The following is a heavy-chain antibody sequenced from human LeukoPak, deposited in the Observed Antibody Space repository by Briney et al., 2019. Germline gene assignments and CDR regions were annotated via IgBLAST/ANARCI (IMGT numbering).Heavy chain of an antibody. D-gene: IGHD3-16*01. Sequence: ASVKVSYKTSGYTFTDYFIHWVRQAPRQGLEWMGWINPNSGATKYEPKFQDRFTINTDTPITTGYMELTRLTSDDTAVYYCAREGWGPHFDSWAQGSLVIVTS. CDR2: INPNSGAT. CDR1: GYTFTDYF. CDR3: AREGWGPHFDS. V-gene: IGHV1-2*02. J-gene: IGHJ4*02.